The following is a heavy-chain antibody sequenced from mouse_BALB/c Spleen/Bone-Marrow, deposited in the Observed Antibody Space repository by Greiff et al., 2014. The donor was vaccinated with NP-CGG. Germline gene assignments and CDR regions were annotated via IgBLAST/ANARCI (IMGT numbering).Heavy chain of an antibody. D-gene: IGHD2-14*01. Sequence: EVQLVESGGSLVQPGGSRKLSCAASGFTFSSFGMHWVRQAPEKGLEWVAYISSGSSSIYYTDTVKGRFTISRDNPKSTPFLQMTSLRSEDTAIYYCTRWGYAGDYYAMDYWGQGTSVTVSS. CDR3: TRWGYAGDYYAMDY. J-gene: IGHJ4*01. CDR1: GFTFSSFG. CDR2: ISSGSSSI. V-gene: IGHV5-17*02.